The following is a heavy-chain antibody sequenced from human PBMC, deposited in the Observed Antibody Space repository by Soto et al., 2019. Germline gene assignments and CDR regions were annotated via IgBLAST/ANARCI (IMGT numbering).Heavy chain of an antibody. CDR3: ASGLDSNYAYYGMDV. D-gene: IGHD4-4*01. Sequence: SVKVSCKASGGTFSSYAISWVRQAPGQGLEWMGGIIPIFGTANYAQKFQGRVTITADESTSAAYMELSSLRSEDTAVYYCASGLDSNYAYYGMDVWGQGTKVTVYS. V-gene: IGHV1-69*13. J-gene: IGHJ6*02. CDR2: IIPIFGTA. CDR1: GGTFSSYA.